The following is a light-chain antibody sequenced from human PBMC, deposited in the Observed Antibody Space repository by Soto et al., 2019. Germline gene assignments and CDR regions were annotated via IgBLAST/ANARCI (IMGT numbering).Light chain of an antibody. V-gene: IGKV3-11*01. J-gene: IGKJ1*01. CDR1: QSVSSH. CDR3: QQRSNWPKT. Sequence: PPRLXLXPGEXVTLXXRASQSVSSHLAWYQQKPGQATRLLIYDASTRATGVTDRLSGSGSGTDFTLTISSLEPEDFAVYYCQQRSNWPKTFGQGTNLYIK. CDR2: DAS.